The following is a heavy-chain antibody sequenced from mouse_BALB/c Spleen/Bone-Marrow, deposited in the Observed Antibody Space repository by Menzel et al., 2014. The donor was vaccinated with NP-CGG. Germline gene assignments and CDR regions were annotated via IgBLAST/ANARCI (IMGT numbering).Heavy chain of an antibody. V-gene: IGHV1-82*01. CDR3: ARSDGYRDMDY. Sequence: VQGVESGPELVKPGASVKISCKASGYAFSSSWMNWVKQRPGQGLEWIGRIYPGDGDTKYNGKFKGKATLTADKSSSTAYMQLSSLTSVDSAVYFCARSDGYRDMDYWGQGTSVTVSS. CDR2: IYPGDGDT. CDR1: GYAFSSSW. D-gene: IGHD2-3*01. J-gene: IGHJ4*01.